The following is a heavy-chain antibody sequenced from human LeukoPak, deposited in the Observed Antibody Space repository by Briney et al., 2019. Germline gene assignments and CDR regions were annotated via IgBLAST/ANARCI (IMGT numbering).Heavy chain of an antibody. D-gene: IGHD3-22*01. CDR1: GFTFSSYA. CDR3: AKGKDYYDSSVPGYFQH. J-gene: IGHJ1*01. Sequence: GGSLRLSCAASGFTFSSYAMSWVRQASGKGLEWVSAISGSGGSTYYADSVKGRFTISRDNSKNTLYLQMNSLRAEDTAVYYCAKGKDYYDSSVPGYFQHWGQGTLVTVSS. V-gene: IGHV3-23*01. CDR2: ISGSGGST.